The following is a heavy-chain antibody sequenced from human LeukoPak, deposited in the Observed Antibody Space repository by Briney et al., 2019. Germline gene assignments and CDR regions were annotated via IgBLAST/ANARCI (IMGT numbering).Heavy chain of an antibody. J-gene: IGHJ4*02. CDR3: AKVRRGGYYDSSGYYYPFDY. D-gene: IGHD3-22*01. V-gene: IGHV3-23*01. Sequence: GGSLRLSCAASGFTFSSYAMSWVRQAPGKGLEWVSAISGSGGSTYYADSVKGRFTISRDNSKNTLYLQMNSLRAEDTAVYYCAKVRRGGYYDSSGYYYPFDYWGQGTLVTVSS. CDR2: ISGSGGST. CDR1: GFTFSSYA.